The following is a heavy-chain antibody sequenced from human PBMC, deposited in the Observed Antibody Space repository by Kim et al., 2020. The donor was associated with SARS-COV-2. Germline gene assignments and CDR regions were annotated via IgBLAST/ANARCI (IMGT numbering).Heavy chain of an antibody. J-gene: IGHJ4*02. V-gene: IGHV4-31*02. CDR3: ARGDPTYSSSWYYFDY. Sequence: SLKSRVTISVDTSKNQFSLKLSSVTAADTAVYYCARGDPTYSSSWYYFDYWGQGTLVTVSS. D-gene: IGHD6-13*01.